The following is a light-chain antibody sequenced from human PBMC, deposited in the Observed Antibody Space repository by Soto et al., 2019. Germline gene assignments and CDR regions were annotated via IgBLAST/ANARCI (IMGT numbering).Light chain of an antibody. J-gene: IGKJ1*01. Sequence: DIQMTQSPSTLSASVGDRVTITCRASQSISYWLAWYQQKPGKAPKLLIYKASSLASGVPSRFSGSGSGTEFTLTISSLQPDDFATYYCQQYNSYWTFGQGTKVEIK. CDR3: QQYNSYWT. V-gene: IGKV1-5*03. CDR1: QSISYW. CDR2: KAS.